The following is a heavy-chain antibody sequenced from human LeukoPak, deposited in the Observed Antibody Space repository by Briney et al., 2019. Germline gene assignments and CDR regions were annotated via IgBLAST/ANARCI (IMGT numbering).Heavy chain of an antibody. J-gene: IGHJ5*02. CDR3: AILTGIAAAA. CDR1: GFSFSSYA. Sequence: GGSLRLSCAASGFSFSSYAMSWVRQAPGKGLEWVSGISGSGGSTSYADSVKGRFTISRDNAKNTLYLQMNSLRAEDTAIYYCAILTGIAAAAWGQGALVTVSS. D-gene: IGHD6-13*01. V-gene: IGHV3-23*01. CDR2: ISGSGGST.